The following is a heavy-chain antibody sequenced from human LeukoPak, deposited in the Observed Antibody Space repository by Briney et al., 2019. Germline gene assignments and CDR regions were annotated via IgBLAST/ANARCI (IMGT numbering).Heavy chain of an antibody. CDR1: GGSISSSSYY. V-gene: IGHV4-39*07. Sequence: SETLSLTCTVSGGSISSSSYYWGWIRQPPGKGLEWIGSIYYSGSTNYNPSLKSRVTISVDTSKNQFSLKLSSVTAADTAVYYCARGSLWSGYYTYFDYWGQGTLVTVSS. CDR3: ARGSLWSGYYTYFDY. J-gene: IGHJ4*02. CDR2: IYYSGST. D-gene: IGHD3-3*01.